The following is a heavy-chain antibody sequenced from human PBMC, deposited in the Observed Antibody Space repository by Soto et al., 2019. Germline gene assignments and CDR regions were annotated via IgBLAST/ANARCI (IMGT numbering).Heavy chain of an antibody. Sequence: QVQLVQSGAEVKKPGASVKVSCKASGYTFTTYGISWVRQAPGQGLEWMGWISAYDGKTNYAQKLQASITMTTDTSTSTAYMELRSLRSDDTAVYFCATTGGDWPHYFDYWGQGTLVTVSS. CDR2: ISAYDGKT. V-gene: IGHV1-18*01. J-gene: IGHJ4*02. CDR3: ATTGGDWPHYFDY. CDR1: GYTFTTYG. D-gene: IGHD3-16*01.